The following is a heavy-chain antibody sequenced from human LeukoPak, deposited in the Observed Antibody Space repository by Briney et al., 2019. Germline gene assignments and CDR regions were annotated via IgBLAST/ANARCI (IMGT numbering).Heavy chain of an antibody. CDR3: ASGYSYGPPGVFDY. D-gene: IGHD5-18*01. J-gene: IGHJ4*02. CDR2: IYYSGST. V-gene: IGHV4-59*01. Sequence: PSETLSLTCTVSGGSISSYYWSWIRQPPGKGLEWIGYIYYSGSTNYNPSLKSRVTISVDTSMNQFSLKLSSVTAADTAVYYCASGYSYGPPGVFDYWGQGTLVTVSS. CDR1: GGSISSYY.